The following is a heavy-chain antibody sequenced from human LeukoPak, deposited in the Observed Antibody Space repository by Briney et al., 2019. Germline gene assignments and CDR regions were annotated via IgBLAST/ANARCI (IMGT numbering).Heavy chain of an antibody. V-gene: IGHV3-30*02. CDR2: IRNDGGNK. CDR1: TFTFSIYG. D-gene: IGHD6-19*01. Sequence: GGSLRLSCASTFTFSIYGMHWVRQAPGKGLEWVAFIRNDGGNKNYADSVKGRFTISRDNSKNTLYLQMDSLRAEDMAVYYCAKDSSGWATDYWGQGTLVTVSS. J-gene: IGHJ4*02. CDR3: AKDSSGWATDY.